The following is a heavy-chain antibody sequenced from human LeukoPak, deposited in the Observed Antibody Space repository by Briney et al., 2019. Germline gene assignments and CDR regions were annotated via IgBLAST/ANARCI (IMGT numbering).Heavy chain of an antibody. J-gene: IGHJ4*02. Sequence: SETLSHTCTVSGGSISSSSYYWGWIRQPPGKGLEWIGSIYYSGSTYYNPSLKGRVTISVDTSKNQFSLKLSSVTAADTAVYYCARQARDYIDYWGQGTLVTVSS. CDR2: IYYSGST. CDR3: ARQARDYIDY. CDR1: GGSISSSSYY. V-gene: IGHV4-39*01.